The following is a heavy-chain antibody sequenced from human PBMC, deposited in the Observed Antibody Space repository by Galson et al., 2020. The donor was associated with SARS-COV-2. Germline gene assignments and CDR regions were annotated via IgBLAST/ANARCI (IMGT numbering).Heavy chain of an antibody. CDR1: GFTFKDYF. J-gene: IGHJ4*02. Sequence: SQTLSLTCAASGFTFKDYFMTWIRQTPGKGLEWIGIIFYSGSPYYNPSLKSRVTMSVDTSKNQFSLKVSSVTAADTAVYYCARLGDGYYDSSAYFHLDHWGQGTLVTVSS. V-gene: IGHV4-39*01. CDR3: ARLGDGYYDSSAYFHLDH. D-gene: IGHD3-22*01. CDR2: IFYSGSP.